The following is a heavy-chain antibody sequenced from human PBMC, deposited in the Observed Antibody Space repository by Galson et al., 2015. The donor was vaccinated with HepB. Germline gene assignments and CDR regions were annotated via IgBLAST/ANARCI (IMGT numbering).Heavy chain of an antibody. J-gene: IGHJ4*02. Sequence: SVKVSCQASGGPFRRSAISWLRQTPGQGLEWMGGIIPMVGRGPYAQQFQGRVTIPADESTNTAYRELRSRRSDDTAVYYCARPGSGEPNRQYFFYWGQGTLVTVSS. CDR3: ARPGSGEPNRQYFFY. CDR1: GGPFRRSA. D-gene: IGHD3-10*01. CDR2: IIPMVGRG. V-gene: IGHV1-69*13.